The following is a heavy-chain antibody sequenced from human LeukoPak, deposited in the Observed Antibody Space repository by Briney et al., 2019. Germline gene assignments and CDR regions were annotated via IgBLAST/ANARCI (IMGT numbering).Heavy chain of an antibody. V-gene: IGHV3-30*02. D-gene: IGHD3-10*02. CDR1: GFIFDDHG. J-gene: IGHJ4*02. Sequence: PWGSLRLSCAASGFIFDDHGMHWVRQAPGKGLEWVAFIRYDGSNKYYADSVKGRFTISRDNSKNTLYLQMNSLRAEDTAVYYCAKDRYGWSGSHPGHFDYWGQGTLVTVSS. CDR3: AKDRYGWSGSHPGHFDY. CDR2: IRYDGSNK.